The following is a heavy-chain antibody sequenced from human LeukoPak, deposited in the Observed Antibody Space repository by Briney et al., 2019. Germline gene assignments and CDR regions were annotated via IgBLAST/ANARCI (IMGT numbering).Heavy chain of an antibody. D-gene: IGHD6-19*01. CDR3: ARLSIAVAGRGFDP. Sequence: SETLSLTCTVSGGSISSSSYYWGWIRQPPGKGLEWIGTIYYGGSTYYNPSLKSRVTISVDTSKNQFSLKLISVTAADTAVYYCARLSIAVAGRGFDPWGQGTLVTV. V-gene: IGHV4-39*01. CDR2: IYYGGST. J-gene: IGHJ5*02. CDR1: GGSISSSSYY.